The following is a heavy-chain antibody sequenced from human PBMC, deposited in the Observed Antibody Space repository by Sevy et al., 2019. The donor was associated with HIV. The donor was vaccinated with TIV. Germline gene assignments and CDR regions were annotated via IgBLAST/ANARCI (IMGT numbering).Heavy chain of an antibody. D-gene: IGHD2-15*01. CDR3: AKQRSGGPLDAFDI. CDR1: GFTFSSYG. Sequence: GGSLRLSCAASGFTFSSYGMHWVRQAPGKGLEWVAVIWYDGSNKYYADSVKGRFTISRDNSKNTLYLQMNSLGAEDTAGYYCAKQRSGGPLDAFDIWGQGTMVTVSS. J-gene: IGHJ3*02. CDR2: IWYDGSNK. V-gene: IGHV3-33*06.